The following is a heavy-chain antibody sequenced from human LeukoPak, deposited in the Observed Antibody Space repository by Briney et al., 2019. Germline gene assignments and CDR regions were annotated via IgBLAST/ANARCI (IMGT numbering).Heavy chain of an antibody. J-gene: IGHJ5*02. D-gene: IGHD1-26*01. CDR3: ARGRIVGARGWFDP. V-gene: IGHV1-3*01. Sequence: GASVKVSCKASGYTFTSYAMYWVRQAPGQRLEWMGWINAGNGNTKYSQKFQGRVTITRDTSASTAYMELRSLRSDDTAVYYCARGRIVGARGWFDPWGQGTLVTVSS. CDR2: INAGNGNT. CDR1: GYTFTSYA.